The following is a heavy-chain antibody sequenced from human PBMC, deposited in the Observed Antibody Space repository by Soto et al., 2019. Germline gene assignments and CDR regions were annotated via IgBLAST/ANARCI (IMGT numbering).Heavy chain of an antibody. V-gene: IGHV1-69*13. Sequence: SVKVSCKASGGTFSSYAISWVRQAPGQGLEWMGGIIPIFGTANYAQKFQGRVTITADESTSTAYMELSSLRSEDTAVYYCARARPQEYPQDYYFDYWGQGTLVTVSS. J-gene: IGHJ4*02. CDR3: ARARPQEYPQDYYFDY. CDR2: IIPIFGTA. CDR1: GGTFSSYA.